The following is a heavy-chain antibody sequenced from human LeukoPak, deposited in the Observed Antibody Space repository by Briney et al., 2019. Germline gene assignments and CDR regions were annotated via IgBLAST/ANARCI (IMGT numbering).Heavy chain of an antibody. CDR1: GFTFTNYW. V-gene: IGHV4-4*02. J-gene: IGHJ4*02. CDR2: IYHSGST. D-gene: IGHD3-22*01. Sequence: GSLRLSCAASGFTFTNYWMSWVRQPPGKGLEWIGEIYHSGSTNYNPSLKSRVTISVDKSKNQFSPKLSSVTAADTAVYYCAYKTAYDSSGYYLYWGQGTLVTVSS. CDR3: AYKTAYDSSGYYLY.